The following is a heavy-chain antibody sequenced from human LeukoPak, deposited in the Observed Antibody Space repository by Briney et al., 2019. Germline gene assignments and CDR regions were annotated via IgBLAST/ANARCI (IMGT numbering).Heavy chain of an antibody. V-gene: IGHV3-73*01. CDR1: GVTFSGSA. CDR2: IRSKAKSYAT. CDR3: TRLPAGHTVEY. D-gene: IGHD4-11*01. Sequence: PGGSLRLSCAASGVTFSGSAMQWVREAAGKGVEWVGRIRSKAKSYATAYAASGKGNVTRESEETNKTAYLQMNSLKTEDTAVYYCTRLPAGHTVEYWGQGTLVTVSS. J-gene: IGHJ4*02.